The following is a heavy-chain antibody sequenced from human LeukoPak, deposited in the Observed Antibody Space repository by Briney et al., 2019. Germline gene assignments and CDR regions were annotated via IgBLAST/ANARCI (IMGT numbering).Heavy chain of an antibody. CDR2: IYHSGST. J-gene: IGHJ3*02. Sequence: SETLSLTCAVSGGSISSSNWWSWVRQPPGKGLEWIGEIYHSGSTNYNPSLKSRVTISVDKSKNQFSLKLSSVTAADTAVYYCARGNDYDILTGQHDAFDIWGQGTMVTVSS. CDR3: ARGNDYDILTGQHDAFDI. CDR1: GGSISSSNW. V-gene: IGHV4-4*02. D-gene: IGHD3-9*01.